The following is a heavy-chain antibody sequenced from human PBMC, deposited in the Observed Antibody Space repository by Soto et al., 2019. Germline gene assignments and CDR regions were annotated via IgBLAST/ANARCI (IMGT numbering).Heavy chain of an antibody. CDR2: INAGNGNT. CDR3: ARAVAVPADLDY. V-gene: IGHV1-3*05. Sequence: QVQLVQSGAEEKKPGASVKVSCKASGYTFTGYAMHWVRQAPGQRLEWMGWINAGNGNTKYSQKFQGRVTITRDTSASTDYMELSSLRSEDTAVYYCARAVAVPADLDYWGQGTLVTVSS. CDR1: GYTFTGYA. D-gene: IGHD6-19*01. J-gene: IGHJ4*02.